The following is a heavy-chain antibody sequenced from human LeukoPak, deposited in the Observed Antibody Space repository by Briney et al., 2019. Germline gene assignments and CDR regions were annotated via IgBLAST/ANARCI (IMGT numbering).Heavy chain of an antibody. CDR3: ARQCGSLCPFDY. CDR2: ISAHNGNT. Sequence: ASVNVSCKASGYTFTTYGISWVRQAPGQGLEWMGWISAHNGNTNYAQKLQGRVTMTTDTSTSTAYMELRSLRSDDTAVYYCARQCGSLCPFDYWGQGTLVTVSS. V-gene: IGHV1-18*01. CDR1: GYTFTTYG. D-gene: IGHD1-26*01. J-gene: IGHJ4*02.